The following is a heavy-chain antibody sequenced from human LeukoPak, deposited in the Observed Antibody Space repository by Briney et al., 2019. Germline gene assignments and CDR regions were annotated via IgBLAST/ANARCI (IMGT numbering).Heavy chain of an antibody. J-gene: IGHJ4*02. D-gene: IGHD6-6*01. V-gene: IGHV3-30*02. CDR3: ARDSRHFDY. Sequence: GGSLRLSCATSGFSFSSYAIHWVRQAPGKGLEWVAFIRYDGRGKYFADSVKGRFTISRDNSKNTLYLQMNSLRADDTAVYYCARDSRHFDYWGQGTLVTVSP. CDR2: IRYDGRGK. CDR1: GFSFSSYA.